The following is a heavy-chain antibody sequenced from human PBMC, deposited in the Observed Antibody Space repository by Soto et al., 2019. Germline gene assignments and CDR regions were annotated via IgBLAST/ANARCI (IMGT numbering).Heavy chain of an antibody. CDR2: IKQDGSEK. D-gene: IGHD4-17*01. J-gene: IGHJ4*02. V-gene: IGHV3-7*04. Sequence: GGSLRLSCASSGFTFSSYWMSLVRQAPGKGLEWVANIKQDGSEKYYVDSVKGRFTISRDNAKNSLYLQMNSLRAEDTAVYYCATEDYDHDYWGQGTLVTVSS. CDR3: ATEDYDHDY. CDR1: GFTFSSYW.